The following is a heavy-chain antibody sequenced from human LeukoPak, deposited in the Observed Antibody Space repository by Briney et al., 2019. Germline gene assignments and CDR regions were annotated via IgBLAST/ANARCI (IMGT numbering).Heavy chain of an antibody. Sequence: SQTLSLTCTISGYPISSSSYYWGWIRQPPGKGLEWIGSVYYSGSTYYNPSLKSRVFISVDTSKSQFSLRLTSVTAADTAVYYCVRQSHHYDILTGYYRRYFDYWGQGTLVTVSS. CDR2: VYYSGST. CDR1: GYPISSSSYY. CDR3: VRQSHHYDILTGYYRRYFDY. V-gene: IGHV4-39*01. D-gene: IGHD3-9*01. J-gene: IGHJ4*02.